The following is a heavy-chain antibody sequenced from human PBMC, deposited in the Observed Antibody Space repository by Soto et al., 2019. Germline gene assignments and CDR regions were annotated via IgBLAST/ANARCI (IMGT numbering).Heavy chain of an antibody. Sequence: QVQLVESGGGVVQPGRSLRLSCAASGFTFSSYGMHWVRQAPGKGLEWLAVIWYDGSNKYYADSVKGRFTISRDNSKNTLYLQMNSLRAEDTAVYYCARDHTTKVTTSCFYTWGQGTLVTVSS. CDR3: ARDHTTKVTTSCFYT. V-gene: IGHV3-33*01. J-gene: IGHJ5*02. CDR1: GFTFSSYG. D-gene: IGHD4-4*01. CDR2: IWYDGSNK.